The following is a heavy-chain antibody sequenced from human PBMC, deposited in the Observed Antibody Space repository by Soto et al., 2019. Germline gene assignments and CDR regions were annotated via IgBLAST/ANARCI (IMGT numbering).Heavy chain of an antibody. D-gene: IGHD1-26*01. V-gene: IGHV3-30*18. J-gene: IGHJ5*01. CDR3: AKAGGSYFVIPDS. CDR2: ISFDGSDK. CDR1: GFTFSSYG. Sequence: GGSLRLSCAASGFTFSSYGMHWVRQAPGKGLEWVAVISFDGSDKYYTDSVKGRFAISRDNSKSTLYLQMNSLRGDDTAVYYCAKAGGSYFVIPDSWGQGTLVNVSA.